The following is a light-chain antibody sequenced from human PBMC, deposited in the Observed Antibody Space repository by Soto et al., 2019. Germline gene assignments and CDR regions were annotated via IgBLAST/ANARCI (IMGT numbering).Light chain of an antibody. CDR1: SSDVGGYDH. Sequence: QSALTQPASVSGSPGQSITISCTGTSSDVGGYDHVSWYQQHPGKAPKLIIYDVTVRPSGISRRFSGSKSDNTASLAVSGLQPEDEADYSCRSYTNKDTLLFGGGTKVTVL. CDR3: RSYTNKDTLL. V-gene: IGLV2-14*03. CDR2: DVT. J-gene: IGLJ3*02.